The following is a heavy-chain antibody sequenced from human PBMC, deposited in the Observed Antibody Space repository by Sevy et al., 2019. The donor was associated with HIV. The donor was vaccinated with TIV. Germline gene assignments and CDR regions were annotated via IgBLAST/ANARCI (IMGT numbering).Heavy chain of an antibody. CDR2: INPTSGGT. Sequence: ASVTVSCKTSGYSFSGYNIHWVRQAPGQGLEWMGRINPTSGGTKFAEMFQGRVTMTRDMSISTAYMELSSLRSDDTAVYYCVRVPAAAGTRGYFDYWGQGTLVTVSS. CDR1: GYSFSGYN. V-gene: IGHV1-2*06. J-gene: IGHJ4*02. D-gene: IGHD6-13*01. CDR3: VRVPAAAGTRGYFDY.